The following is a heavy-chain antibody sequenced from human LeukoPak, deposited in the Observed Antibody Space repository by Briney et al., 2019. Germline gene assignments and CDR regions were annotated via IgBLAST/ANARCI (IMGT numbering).Heavy chain of an antibody. V-gene: IGHV3-21*01. CDR2: ISSTSSHI. Sequence: GGSLRLSCAASGFTFSTYTMNWVRQAPGKGLAWVSSISSTSSHISYADSVQGRFTISRDNAKNSLYLQMNSLRDEDTAVYYCARSRGLDVWGQGTTVTVSS. J-gene: IGHJ6*02. D-gene: IGHD1-26*01. CDR1: GFTFSTYT. CDR3: ARSRGLDV.